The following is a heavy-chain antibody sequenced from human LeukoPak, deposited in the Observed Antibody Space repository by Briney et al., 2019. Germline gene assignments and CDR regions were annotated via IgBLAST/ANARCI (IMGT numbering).Heavy chain of an antibody. J-gene: IGHJ4*02. CDR3: ATGGSPAGLYDY. V-gene: IGHV1-24*01. D-gene: IGHD1-26*01. Sequence: GASVKVSCKVSGYTLTELPMHWVRQAPGKGLEWMGGFDPEDGETIYAQKFQGRVTMTEDTSTDTAYMELSSLRSEDTAVYYCATGGSPAGLYDYWGQGTLVTVSS. CDR2: FDPEDGET. CDR1: GYTLTELP.